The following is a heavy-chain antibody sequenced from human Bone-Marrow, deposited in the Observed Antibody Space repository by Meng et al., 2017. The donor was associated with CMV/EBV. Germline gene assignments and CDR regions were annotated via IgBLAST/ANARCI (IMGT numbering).Heavy chain of an antibody. CDR2: INADTGQT. J-gene: IGHJ5*02. D-gene: IGHD3-16*01. Sequence: GDTLGFYPIHWQRQAPGQRLERLRCINADTGQTQCSQKFQDRVTITRDTFANTTYMELSGLRSEDTAVFYCARGLGSRSPVDNWFYPWGQGTLVTVSS. CDR3: ARGLGSRSPVDNWFYP. CDR1: GDTLGFYP. V-gene: IGHV1-3*01.